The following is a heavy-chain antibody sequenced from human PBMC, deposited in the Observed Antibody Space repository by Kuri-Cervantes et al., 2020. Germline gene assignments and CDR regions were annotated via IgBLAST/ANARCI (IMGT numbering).Heavy chain of an antibody. V-gene: IGHV1-2*02. CDR2: INLNSGGT. D-gene: IGHD5-18*01. Sequence: ASVKVSCKASGYTFTGYYMHWVRQAPGQGLEWMGWINLNSGGTNYAQKFQGRVTMTRDTSISTAYMELSSLRSEDTAVYYCARERGYSYGLSAFDIWGQGTMVTVSS. J-gene: IGHJ3*02. CDR3: ARERGYSYGLSAFDI. CDR1: GYTFTGYY.